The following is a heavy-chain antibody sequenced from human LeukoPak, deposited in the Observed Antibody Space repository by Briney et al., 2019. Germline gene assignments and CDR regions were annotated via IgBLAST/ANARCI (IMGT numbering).Heavy chain of an antibody. Sequence: PGGSLRLSCAASGFTFSSYGMHWVRQAPGKGLEWVAFILYDGSNKYYADSVKGRFTISRDNSKNTLYLQMNSLRAEDTAVYYCAKGDTAMIFDYWGQGTLVTVSS. CDR2: ILYDGSNK. J-gene: IGHJ4*02. CDR3: AKGDTAMIFDY. V-gene: IGHV3-30*02. CDR1: GFTFSSYG. D-gene: IGHD5-18*01.